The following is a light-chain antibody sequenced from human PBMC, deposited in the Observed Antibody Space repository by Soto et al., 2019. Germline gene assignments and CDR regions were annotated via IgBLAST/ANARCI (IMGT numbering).Light chain of an antibody. CDR1: QSVSNNY. CDR3: RQYAASPRT. Sequence: EVVLTQSPGTLSLSPRERATLSCRASQSVSNNYLAWYQHKPGQAPRLLIYGASNRAPGIPDRFSGSGSGPEFTLTISRLEPEDFAVYYCRQYAASPRTFGQGTLVEVK. V-gene: IGKV3-20*01. CDR2: GAS. J-gene: IGKJ1*01.